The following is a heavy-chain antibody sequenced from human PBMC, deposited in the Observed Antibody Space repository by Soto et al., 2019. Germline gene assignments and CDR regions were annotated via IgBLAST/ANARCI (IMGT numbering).Heavy chain of an antibody. Sequence: SETLSLTCTVSGGSISSYSWNWIRQPPGKGLEWIGYVYYTGSTNYNPSLKSRVTMSVDTSKNQFSLKLTSVTAADTAVYYCASSPPAMISPNIWGQGTLVTVSS. CDR1: GGSISSYS. CDR3: ASSPPAMISPNI. D-gene: IGHD2-2*01. J-gene: IGHJ4*02. V-gene: IGHV4-59*01. CDR2: VYYTGST.